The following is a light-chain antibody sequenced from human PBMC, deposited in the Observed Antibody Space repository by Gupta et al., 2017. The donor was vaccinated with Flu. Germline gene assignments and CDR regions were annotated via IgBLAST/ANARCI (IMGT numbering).Light chain of an antibody. CDR3: MQALQTPFT. J-gene: IGKJ2*01. Sequence: VTPGEPASISCRSSQSLMYSNGYNYLDWYLQKPGQSPQLLIYLGSDRASGVPDRFSGSGSGTDFTLKISRVEAEDVGVYYCMQALQTPFTFGQGTXLEIK. CDR1: QSLMYSNGYNY. CDR2: LGS. V-gene: IGKV2-28*01.